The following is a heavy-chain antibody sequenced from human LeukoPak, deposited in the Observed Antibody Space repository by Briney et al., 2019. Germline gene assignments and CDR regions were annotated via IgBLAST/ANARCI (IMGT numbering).Heavy chain of an antibody. CDR1: GFNLSRYN. J-gene: IGHJ5*02. CDR2: ISTSSSYI. CDR3: ARGRAVVAASDNWFDP. Sequence: GGSLRLSCAASGFNLSRYNMNWVRQAPGKGLEWVSSISTSSSYIYYADSLKGRFTISRDNAKNSLYLQMNSLRADDTAMYYCARGRAVVAASDNWFDPWGQGTLVTVSS. V-gene: IGHV3-21*01. D-gene: IGHD2-15*01.